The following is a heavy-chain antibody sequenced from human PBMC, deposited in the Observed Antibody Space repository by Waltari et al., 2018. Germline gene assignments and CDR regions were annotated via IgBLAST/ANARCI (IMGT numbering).Heavy chain of an antibody. V-gene: IGHV3-49*04. Sequence: EVQLVESGGGLVQPGRSLRLSCTASGFTFGDYAMSWVRQAPGKGLGWVGFIRSKAYGGTTEYAASVKGRFTISRDDSKSIAYLQMNSLKTEDTAVYYCTSVYYDFWSGYRRGFDYWGQGTLVTVSS. J-gene: IGHJ4*02. D-gene: IGHD3-3*01. CDR2: IRSKAYGGTT. CDR3: TSVYYDFWSGYRRGFDY. CDR1: GFTFGDYA.